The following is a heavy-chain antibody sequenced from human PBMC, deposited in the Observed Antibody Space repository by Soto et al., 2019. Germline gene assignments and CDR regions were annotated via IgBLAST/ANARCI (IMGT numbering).Heavy chain of an antibody. J-gene: IGHJ4*02. Sequence: GGSLRLSCAASGFTLSNFWMHWVRQAPGKGLVWVSRINSDGSSTSYADSVKGRFTISRDNAKNTLYLQMNSLRAEDTAVYYCAGGQLVTRLFDYWGQGTLVTVSS. CDR2: INSDGSST. V-gene: IGHV3-74*01. CDR3: AGGQLVTRLFDY. CDR1: GFTLSNFW. D-gene: IGHD1-1*01.